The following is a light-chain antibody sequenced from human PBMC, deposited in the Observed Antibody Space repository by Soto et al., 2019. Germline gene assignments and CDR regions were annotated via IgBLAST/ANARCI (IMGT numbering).Light chain of an antibody. V-gene: IGKV1-27*01. CDR2: EAS. Sequence: DIRVTQSPSSLSASVGDRVTITCRASQDISGHLAWYQQKPGKVTKLLIYEASTLHSGVPPRFSASGSGTDFTLTNSSLQPEDVATYYCQKYNGTPRTFGQGTKVELK. CDR3: QKYNGTPRT. CDR1: QDISGH. J-gene: IGKJ1*01.